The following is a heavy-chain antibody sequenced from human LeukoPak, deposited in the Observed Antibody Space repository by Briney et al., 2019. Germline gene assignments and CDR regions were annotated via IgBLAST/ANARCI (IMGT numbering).Heavy chain of an antibody. Sequence: SETLSLTCTVSGGSISSYYWSWIRQPPGKGLEWIGYIYYSGSTNYNPSPKSRVTISVDTSKNQFSLKLSSVTAADTAVYYCASSNHVYYMDVWGKGTTVTVSS. CDR2: IYYSGST. J-gene: IGHJ6*03. V-gene: IGHV4-59*01. CDR1: GGSISSYY. CDR3: ASSNHVYYMDV. D-gene: IGHD1-14*01.